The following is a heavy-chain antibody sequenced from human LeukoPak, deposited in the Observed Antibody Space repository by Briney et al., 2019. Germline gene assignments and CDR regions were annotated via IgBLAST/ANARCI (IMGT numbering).Heavy chain of an antibody. CDR1: GGSIFSYY. Sequence: SETLSLTCTVSGGSIFSYYWNWIRQPPGKGLEWIGYIYSNVITNYSPSLRSRGTISIATSKNQFSLRLRSVTAADTAIYYGARRAYYDSSGYYPTSGYFDLWGRGTLVTVSS. J-gene: IGHJ2*01. V-gene: IGHV4-4*08. CDR2: IYSNVIT. D-gene: IGHD3-22*01. CDR3: ARRAYYDSSGYYPTSGYFDL.